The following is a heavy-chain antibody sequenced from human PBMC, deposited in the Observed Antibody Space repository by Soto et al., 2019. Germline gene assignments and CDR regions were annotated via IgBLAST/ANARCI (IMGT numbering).Heavy chain of an antibody. CDR1: GGSFSGYY. V-gene: IGHV4-34*01. J-gene: IGHJ5*02. D-gene: IGHD2-8*01. CDR3: ARAPNCTNGVCYRFDCFDP. Sequence: SETLSLTCAVYGGSFSGYYWSWIRQPPGKGLEWIGEINHSGSTNYNPSLKSRVTISVDTSKNQFSLKLSSVTAADTAVYYCARAPNCTNGVCYRFDCFDPRGQGTLVTVSS. CDR2: INHSGST.